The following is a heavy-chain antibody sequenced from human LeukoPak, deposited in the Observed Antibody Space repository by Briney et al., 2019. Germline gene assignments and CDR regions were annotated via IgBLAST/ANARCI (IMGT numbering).Heavy chain of an antibody. Sequence: SETLSLTCIVSGGSISSYYWSWIRQPAGKGLEWIGRIYTSGSTNYNPSLKSRVTMSVDTSKNQFSLKLSSVTAADTAVYYCAREYVVPVGYYYYYMDVWGKGTTVTVSS. CDR3: AREYVVPVGYYYYYMDV. CDR2: IYTSGST. V-gene: IGHV4-4*07. J-gene: IGHJ6*03. CDR1: GGSISSYY. D-gene: IGHD2-2*01.